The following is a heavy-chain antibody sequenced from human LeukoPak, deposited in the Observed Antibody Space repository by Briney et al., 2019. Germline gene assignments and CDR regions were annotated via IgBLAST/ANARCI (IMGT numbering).Heavy chain of an antibody. D-gene: IGHD4-23*01. J-gene: IGHJ4*02. V-gene: IGHV3-33*01. CDR1: GFTFSGYG. CDR2: IWYDGSKE. CDR3: ARGGGGDYGGNRNYFDY. Sequence: PGGSLRLSCAASGFTFSGYGMHWVRQAPGKGLEWVAVIWYDGSKEYFADSVKGRFTISRDNSKNTFYLQMNSLRAEDTAVYYCARGGGGDYGGNRNYFDYWGQGTLVTVSS.